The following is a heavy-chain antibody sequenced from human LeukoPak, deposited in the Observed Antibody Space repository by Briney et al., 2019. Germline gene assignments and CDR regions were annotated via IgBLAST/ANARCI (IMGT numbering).Heavy chain of an antibody. CDR1: GLTLSSYE. V-gene: IGHV3-48*03. Sequence: PGRSLRLSCAASGLTLSSYEMNWVRQPPGKGLEWVSYISSSGSTIYYADSVKGRFTISRDNAKNSLYLQMNSLRAEDTAIYYCARGGCAAAGCGMDVWGQGTTVTVSS. J-gene: IGHJ6*02. CDR3: ARGGCAAAGCGMDV. D-gene: IGHD6-13*01. CDR2: ISSSGSTI.